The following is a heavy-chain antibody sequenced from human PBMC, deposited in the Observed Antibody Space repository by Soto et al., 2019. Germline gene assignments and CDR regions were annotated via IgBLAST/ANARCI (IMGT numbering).Heavy chain of an antibody. Sequence: QVQLVESGGGVVQPGRSLRLSCAASGFTFSSYAMHWVRQAPGKGLEWGAVISYDGSNKYYADSVKGRFTISRDNSKNALYLQMNSLRAEDTAVYYCAREGSSAPFDYWGQGTLVTVSS. J-gene: IGHJ4*02. V-gene: IGHV3-30-3*01. D-gene: IGHD3-10*01. CDR2: ISYDGSNK. CDR1: GFTFSSYA. CDR3: AREGSSAPFDY.